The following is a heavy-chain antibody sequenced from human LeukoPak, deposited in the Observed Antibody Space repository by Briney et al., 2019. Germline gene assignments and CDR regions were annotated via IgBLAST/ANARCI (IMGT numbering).Heavy chain of an antibody. D-gene: IGHD4-23*01. V-gene: IGHV4-39*07. CDR2: FYYSGST. Sequence: YPSETLSLTCTVSGGSITSSSYYWGWIRQPPGKGLQWIGSFYYSGSTYYNPSLKSRVTISVDTSKNQFSLNLSSVTAADTAMYYCARAVGTSRNFFDYWGQGTLVTVSS. J-gene: IGHJ4*02. CDR3: ARAVGTSRNFFDY. CDR1: GGSITSSSYY.